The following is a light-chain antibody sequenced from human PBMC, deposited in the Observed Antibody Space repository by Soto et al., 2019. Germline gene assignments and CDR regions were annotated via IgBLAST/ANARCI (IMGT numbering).Light chain of an antibody. J-gene: IGKJ4*01. V-gene: IGKV3-11*01. Sequence: EIVMTQSPATLPVSPGEGATLSCRASRSVNSNIAWYQQRPGQAPRLLIYGASTRATGIPARFSGSGSRTDFTLTISSLEPEDIAVYYCQERSRWPRATFGGGTRVEIK. CDR3: QERSRWPRAT. CDR1: RSVNSN. CDR2: GAS.